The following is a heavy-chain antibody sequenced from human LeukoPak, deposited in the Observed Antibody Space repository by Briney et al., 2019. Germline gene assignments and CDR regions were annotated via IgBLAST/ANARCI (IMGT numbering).Heavy chain of an antibody. CDR1: GFPFRDYY. D-gene: IGHD3-9*01. V-gene: IGHV3-11*01. CDR2: ISRSGDSL. J-gene: IGHJ6*02. Sequence: GGSLRLSCAASGFPFRDYYMTWIRQAPGKGLEWISYISRSGDSLYYADSVEGRFTISRDNAKNSLFLQMNSLRADDTDVYYCAREVVIFPDYYYYGMDVWGQGTTVTVSS. CDR3: AREVVIFPDYYYYGMDV.